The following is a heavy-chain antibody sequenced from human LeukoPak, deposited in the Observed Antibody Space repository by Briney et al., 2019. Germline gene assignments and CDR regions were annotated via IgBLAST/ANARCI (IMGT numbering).Heavy chain of an antibody. CDR3: AKGAEEGVVIPPVYYYYMDV. J-gene: IGHJ6*03. V-gene: IGHV3-23*01. CDR1: GLTFSRHG. CDR2: ISGSGYNT. Sequence: GGSLRLSCVASGLTFSRHGMSWVRQAPGKGLEWVSTISGSGYNTYYADPVQGRFTISRDNSKNMVYLQMNSLRAEDSAVYYCAKGAEEGVVIPPVYYYYMDVWGKGTTVTISS. D-gene: IGHD3-22*01.